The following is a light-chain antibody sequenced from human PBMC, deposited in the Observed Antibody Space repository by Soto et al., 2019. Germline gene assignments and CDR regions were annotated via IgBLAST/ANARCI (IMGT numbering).Light chain of an antibody. CDR2: EDN. J-gene: IGLJ3*02. CDR3: QSYDATNLV. V-gene: IGLV6-57*01. CDR1: SGSIASNY. Sequence: NFMLTQPHSVSESPGKTVIISCTRSSGSIASNYVQWYQQRPGSSPTTVIYEDNQRPSGVPDRFSGSIDSSSNSASLTISGLETEDEADYFCQSYDATNLVFGGGTKVTVL.